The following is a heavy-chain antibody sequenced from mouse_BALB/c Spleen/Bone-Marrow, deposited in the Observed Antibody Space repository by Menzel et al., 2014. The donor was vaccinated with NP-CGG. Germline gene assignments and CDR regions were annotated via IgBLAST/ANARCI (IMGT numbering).Heavy chain of an antibody. J-gene: IGHJ4*01. CDR3: TRQRNWDHYAMDY. D-gene: IGHD4-1*01. Sequence: EVKLMESGGDLVKPGGSLKPSCAASGFTFSTYGMSWVRQTPDKRLEWVATISSGGGYTYYPDSVKGRFTISRDNANNTLYLQMSSLKSEDTAMYYCTRQRNWDHYAMDYWGQGTSVTVSS. V-gene: IGHV5-6*01. CDR2: ISSGGGYT. CDR1: GFTFSTYG.